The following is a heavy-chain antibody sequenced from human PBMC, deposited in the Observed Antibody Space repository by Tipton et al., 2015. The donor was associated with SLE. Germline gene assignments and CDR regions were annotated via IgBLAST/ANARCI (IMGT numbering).Heavy chain of an antibody. Sequence: TLSLTCTVSGGSINNYYWSWIRQPPGKGLEWIGYIYYSGSTNYNPSLKSRVTISVDTSKNQFSLKLNSVTAADTAVYYCARHSSDWYMVEYFQHWGQGTLVTVSS. CDR1: GGSINNYY. D-gene: IGHD6-19*01. J-gene: IGHJ1*01. V-gene: IGHV4-59*08. CDR3: ARHSSDWYMVEYFQH. CDR2: IYYSGST.